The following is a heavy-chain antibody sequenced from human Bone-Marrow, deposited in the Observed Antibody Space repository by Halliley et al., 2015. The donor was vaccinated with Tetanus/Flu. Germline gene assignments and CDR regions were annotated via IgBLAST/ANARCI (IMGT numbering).Heavy chain of an antibody. V-gene: IGHV4-30-4*01. Sequence: YTGTTYYNASLQSRLTISVDTSENQFSLNLSSVTATDTAVYYCARVGGYCTGDTCYSEGYFDYWGQGALVTVSS. J-gene: IGHJ4*02. CDR3: ARVGGYCTGDTCYSEGYFDY. CDR2: YTGTT. D-gene: IGHD2-15*01.